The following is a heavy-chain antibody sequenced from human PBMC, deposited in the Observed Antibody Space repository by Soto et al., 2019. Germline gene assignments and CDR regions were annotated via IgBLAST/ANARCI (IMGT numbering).Heavy chain of an antibody. CDR2: INPKNCFT. CDR3: ARDRGKNSGYL. Sequence: ASVKVSFKGSVYSFTDYYMHGVRQAPGQGLDGMGWINPKNCFTKTLQNFQARIVLTRNTSITIFYMELSSLKSADTAVYYCARDRGKNSGYLWGQGTLVTVSS. CDR1: VYSFTDYY. V-gene: IGHV1-2*02. J-gene: IGHJ4*02. D-gene: IGHD5-12*01.